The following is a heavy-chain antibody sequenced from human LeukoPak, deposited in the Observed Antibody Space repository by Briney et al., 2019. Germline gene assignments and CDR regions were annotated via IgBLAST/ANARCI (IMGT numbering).Heavy chain of an antibody. D-gene: IGHD3-10*01. Sequence: GGSLRLSCAASGFTFSSYEMNWVCQAPGKGLEWVSYISSSGSTIYYADSVKGRFTISRDNAKNSLYLQMNSLGAEDTAVYYCARAKGRGDYFDSWGQGTLVTVSS. CDR3: ARAKGRGDYFDS. V-gene: IGHV3-48*03. CDR1: GFTFSSYE. CDR2: ISSSGSTI. J-gene: IGHJ4*02.